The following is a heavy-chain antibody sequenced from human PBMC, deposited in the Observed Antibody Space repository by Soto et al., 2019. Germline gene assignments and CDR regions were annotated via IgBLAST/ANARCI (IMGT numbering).Heavy chain of an antibody. CDR3: ARGRGGSYGGNSAHFDI. V-gene: IGHV3-33*01. Sequence: QVQLVESGGGVVQPGTSLRLSCEAPGFTFSGFGMHWVRQAPGKGLEGVAVIWYDGSKKYYADCVKGRFTISRDNSKNALYLQMNSLRAEDTAVYYCARGRGGSYGGNSAHFDIWGQGTLVTVSS. CDR2: IWYDGSKK. CDR1: GFTFSGFG. D-gene: IGHD4-17*01. J-gene: IGHJ3*02.